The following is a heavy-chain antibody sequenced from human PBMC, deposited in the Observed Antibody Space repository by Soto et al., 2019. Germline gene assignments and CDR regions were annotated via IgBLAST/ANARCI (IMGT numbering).Heavy chain of an antibody. CDR3: ATPLARAASDWFDY. CDR1: GYRFSSSW. Sequence: GESLKISCQGTGYRFSSSWLGCVRQTPGKGLEWLGQGYPSESDVRYSPAFEGQVTISADNSINTAYLQLLNLKASDTAMYYCATPLARAASDWFDYGGQGTLVTVSS. CDR2: GYPSESDV. D-gene: IGHD3-9*01. V-gene: IGHV5-51*01. J-gene: IGHJ4*02.